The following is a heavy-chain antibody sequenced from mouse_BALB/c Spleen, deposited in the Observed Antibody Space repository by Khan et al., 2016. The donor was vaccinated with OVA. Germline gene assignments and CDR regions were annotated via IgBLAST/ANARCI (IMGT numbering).Heavy chain of an antibody. J-gene: IGHJ4*01. CDR3: ARGDEENYAMDY. CDR1: GYTFTTYW. Sequence: QVQLKESGAELAKPGASMKMSCKASGYTFTTYWMHWVKQRPGQGLEWIGYIDPTTGYTEYNQKFKDRATLTTDKSSSTAYMQLSSLKSEDSAVYFCARGDEENYAMDYWGQGTSVTVSS. D-gene: IGHD3-3*01. V-gene: IGHV1-7*01. CDR2: IDPTTGYT.